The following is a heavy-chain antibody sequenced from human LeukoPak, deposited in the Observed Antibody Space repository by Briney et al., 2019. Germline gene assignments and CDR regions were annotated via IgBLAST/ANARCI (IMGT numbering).Heavy chain of an antibody. D-gene: IGHD5-12*01. J-gene: IGHJ4*02. CDR3: ARDVTDIVATIGSYFDY. CDR1: GFTFSSYA. V-gene: IGHV3-30*04. Sequence: GGSLRLSCAASGFTFSSYAMSWVRQAPGKGLEWVAVISYDGSNKYYADSVKGRFTISRDNSKNTLYLQMNSLRAEDTAVYYCARDVTDIVATIGSYFDYWGQGTLVTVSS. CDR2: ISYDGSNK.